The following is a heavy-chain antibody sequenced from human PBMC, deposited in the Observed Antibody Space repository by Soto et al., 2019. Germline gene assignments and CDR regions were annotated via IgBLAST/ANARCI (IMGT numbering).Heavy chain of an antibody. D-gene: IGHD2-2*01. Sequence: SGPTLVNPTQTLTLTCTFSGFSLSTSGVGVGWIRQPPGKALEWLALIYWDNNKRYSPSLKSRLTITKDTSKNQVVLTMTNMDPVDTATYFCADSVAVRYCSSLSCPWYFNLWGRGTLVTVSS. CDR3: ADSVAVRYCSSLSCPWYFNL. V-gene: IGHV2-5*02. CDR1: GFSLSTSGVG. J-gene: IGHJ2*01. CDR2: IYWDNNK.